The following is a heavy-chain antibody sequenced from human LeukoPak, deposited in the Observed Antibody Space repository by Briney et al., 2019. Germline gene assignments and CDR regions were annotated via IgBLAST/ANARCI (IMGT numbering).Heavy chain of an antibody. CDR3: AILAAAGINWFDP. J-gene: IGHJ5*02. Sequence: SETLSLTCAVYGGSFSGYYWSWIRQPPGKGLEWIGEINHSGSTNYNPSLKSRVTISVDTSKNQFSLKLSSVTAADTAVYYCAILAAAGINWFDPWGQGTLVTVSS. CDR2: INHSGST. CDR1: GGSFSGYY. D-gene: IGHD6-13*01. V-gene: IGHV4-34*01.